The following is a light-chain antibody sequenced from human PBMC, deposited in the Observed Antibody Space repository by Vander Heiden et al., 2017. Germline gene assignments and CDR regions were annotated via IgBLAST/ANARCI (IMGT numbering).Light chain of an antibody. J-gene: IGLJ1*01. V-gene: IGLV2-14*01. CDR1: SSDVGGFNY. CDR3: SSYASSSTLV. Sequence: QSALTQPASVSGSPGQSITISCTGTSSDVGGFNYVSWYQQHPGKAPKVMIYEVSKRPSGVSNRFSGSKSGNTASLTISGLQAEDETDYYCSSYASSSTLVFGTGTKVTVL. CDR2: EVS.